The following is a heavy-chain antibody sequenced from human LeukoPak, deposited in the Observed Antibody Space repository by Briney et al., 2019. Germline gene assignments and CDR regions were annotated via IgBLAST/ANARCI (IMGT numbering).Heavy chain of an antibody. Sequence: GGPLRLSGAASLFTFSSYIMSLVREAPGKGLEWVSSISSSSSYIYYADSVKGRFTISRDNAKNSLYLQMNSLRAEDTAVYYCARDLNWNFDYWGQGTLVTVSS. CDR1: LFTFSSYI. D-gene: IGHD1-20*01. V-gene: IGHV3-21*01. CDR3: ARDLNWNFDY. J-gene: IGHJ4*02. CDR2: ISSSSSYI.